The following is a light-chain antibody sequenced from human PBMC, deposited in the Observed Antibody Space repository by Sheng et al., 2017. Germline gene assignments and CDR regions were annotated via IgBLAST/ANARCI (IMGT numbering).Light chain of an antibody. CDR3: QQHVNLPIT. CDR1: QSVPSN. J-gene: IGKJ5*01. Sequence: EIVMTQSPATLSVSPGETATLFCRASQSVPSNLAWYQQKPGQAPRLLILSASTGATGVPDRFSGSGSGTDFTLTISRLEPEDFAMYYCQQHVNLPITFGQGTRLEIK. CDR2: SAS. V-gene: IGKV3-15*01.